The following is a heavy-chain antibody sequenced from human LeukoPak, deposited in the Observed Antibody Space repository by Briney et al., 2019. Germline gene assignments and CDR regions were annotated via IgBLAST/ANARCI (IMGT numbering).Heavy chain of an antibody. J-gene: IGHJ6*02. V-gene: IGHV3-21*01. D-gene: IGHD2-8*01. CDR3: ARVMAESHYGMDV. CDR1: GFTFSSYS. CDR2: ISSSSSYI. Sequence: GGSLRLSCAASGFTFSSYSMNWVRQAPGKELEWVSSISSSSSYIYYADSVKGRFTISRDNAKNSLYLQMNSLRAEDTAVYYCARVMAESHYGMDVWGQGTTVTVSS.